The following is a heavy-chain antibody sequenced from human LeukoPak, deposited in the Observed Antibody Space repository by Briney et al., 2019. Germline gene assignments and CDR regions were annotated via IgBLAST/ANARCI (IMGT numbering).Heavy chain of an antibody. V-gene: IGHV1-46*01. CDR3: ASYDSGNYNFDN. D-gene: IGHD3-22*01. Sequence: ASVKVSCKASGYTFTSYYMHWVRQAPGQGLEWMGIINPSGGSTSYAQKFQGRVTMTRDTSTSTAYMDLSSLRFEDTAVYYCASYDSGNYNFDNWGQGTLVTVSS. CDR1: GYTFTSYY. CDR2: INPSGGST. J-gene: IGHJ4*02.